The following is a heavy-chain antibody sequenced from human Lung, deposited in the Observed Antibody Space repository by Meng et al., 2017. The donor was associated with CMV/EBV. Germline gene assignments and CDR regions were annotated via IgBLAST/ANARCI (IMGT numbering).Heavy chain of an antibody. CDR2: RKQDGSEK. Sequence: GGSXRLXCAASGFTFSSFWMSWVRRAPGKGLEWVANRKQDGSEKYYVDSVKGRFTVSRDSATNSLYLQMNSLRAEDTAVYFGARVFDAFDSRDGPLSVWGQGTTVTVSS. V-gene: IGHV3-7*01. D-gene: IGHD2/OR15-2a*01. J-gene: IGHJ6*01. CDR1: GFTFSSFW. CDR3: ARVFDAFDSRDGPLSV.